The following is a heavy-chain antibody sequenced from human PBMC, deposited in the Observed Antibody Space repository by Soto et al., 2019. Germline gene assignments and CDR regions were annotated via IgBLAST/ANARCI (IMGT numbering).Heavy chain of an antibody. D-gene: IGHD5-18*01. CDR3: ARGLLGKLWPPGY. V-gene: IGHV1-3*01. Sequence: ASVKVSCKASGYTFTSYAMHWVRQAPGQRLEWMGWINAGNGNTKYSQKFQGRVTITRDTSASTAYMELSSLRSEDTAVYYCARGLLGKLWPPGYWGQGTLVTVSS. J-gene: IGHJ4*02. CDR2: INAGNGNT. CDR1: GYTFTSYA.